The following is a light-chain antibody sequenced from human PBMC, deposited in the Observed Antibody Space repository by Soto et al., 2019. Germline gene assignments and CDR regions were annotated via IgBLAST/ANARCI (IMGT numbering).Light chain of an antibody. CDR2: TAS. V-gene: IGKV3-15*01. J-gene: IGKJ5*01. CDR3: QQSERWPIT. Sequence: EIVMTQSPATLSVSPGERATLSCWASQNVASNLAWYQQKPGQAPTLLIYTASTRATGIPARFSGSGSGTEFTLTITSLQSEDFAVYYCQQSERWPITVGQGTRLEIK. CDR1: QNVASN.